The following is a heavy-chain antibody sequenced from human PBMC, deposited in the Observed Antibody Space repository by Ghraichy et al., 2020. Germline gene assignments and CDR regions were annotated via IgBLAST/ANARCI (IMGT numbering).Heavy chain of an antibody. CDR2: ISYDGSNK. Sequence: LSLTCAASGFTFSSYGMHWVRQAPGKGLEWVAVISYDGSNKYYADSVKGRFTISRDNSKNTLYLQMNSLRAEDTAVYYCAKGLGYCSGGSCWDFDYWGQGTLVTVSS. J-gene: IGHJ4*02. V-gene: IGHV3-30*18. D-gene: IGHD2-15*01. CDR3: AKGLGYCSGGSCWDFDY. CDR1: GFTFSSYG.